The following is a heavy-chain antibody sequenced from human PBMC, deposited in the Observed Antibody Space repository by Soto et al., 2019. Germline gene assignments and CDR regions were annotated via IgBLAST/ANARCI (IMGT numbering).Heavy chain of an antibody. Sequence: VESLKISCNGSGYSFTSYWIGWVRQMPWKGLEWMGIIYPGDSDTRYSPSFQGQVTISADKSISTAYLQWSSLKASDTAMYYCARLVAYGSSDAFDIWGQGTMVTVSS. J-gene: IGHJ3*02. CDR1: GYSFTSYW. V-gene: IGHV5-51*01. CDR3: ARLVAYGSSDAFDI. D-gene: IGHD2-15*01. CDR2: IYPGDSDT.